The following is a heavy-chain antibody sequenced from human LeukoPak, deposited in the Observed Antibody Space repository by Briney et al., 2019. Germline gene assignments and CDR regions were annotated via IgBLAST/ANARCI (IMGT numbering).Heavy chain of an antibody. V-gene: IGHV1-18*01. D-gene: IGHD3-10*01. CDR1: GYTFTRYG. J-gene: IGHJ6*03. Sequence: ASVKVSCKASGYTFTRYGISSVRQAPGQGLEWMGWISAYNGNTNYVQELQGRVTMTTDTSTSTAYMELRSLRSDDTAVYYCARGGVAPRGPYYYSYMDVWGKGTTVTVSS. CDR3: ARGGVAPRGPYYYSYMDV. CDR2: ISAYNGNT.